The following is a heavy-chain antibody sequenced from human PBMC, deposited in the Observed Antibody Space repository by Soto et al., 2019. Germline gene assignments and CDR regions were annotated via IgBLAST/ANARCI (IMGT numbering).Heavy chain of an antibody. CDR1: GSSINSGGHY. J-gene: IGHJ4*02. Sequence: QVPLQESGPGLVKPSQTLYLTCTVSGSSINSGGHYWSWIRQHPGKGLEGIGYINYSGSTYYNPSLKSRVTISVDPSKNQFSLKVSSVTAADTAVYYCARSVVGDYWGQGTLVTVSS. D-gene: IGHD2-15*01. CDR3: ARSVVGDY. CDR2: INYSGST. V-gene: IGHV4-31*03.